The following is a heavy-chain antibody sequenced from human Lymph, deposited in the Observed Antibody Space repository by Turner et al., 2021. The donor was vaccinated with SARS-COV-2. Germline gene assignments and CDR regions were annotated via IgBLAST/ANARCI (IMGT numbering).Heavy chain of an antibody. Sequence: QVQLQESGPSLVYPLENPSPTCSVSGGSMNSNHRSWIRQPPGKRLEWIGYIYYRGSTNYNPSLKSRVTISVDTSKNQFSLKLTSVTAADTAIYYCARETVNNWVDPWGQGILVTVSS. J-gene: IGHJ5*02. CDR3: ARETVNNWVDP. CDR2: IYYRGST. V-gene: IGHV4-59*01. CDR1: GGSMNSNH. D-gene: IGHD2-21*02.